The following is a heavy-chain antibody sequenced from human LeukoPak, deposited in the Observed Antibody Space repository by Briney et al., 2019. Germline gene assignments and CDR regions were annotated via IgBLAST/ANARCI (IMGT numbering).Heavy chain of an antibody. J-gene: IGHJ4*02. CDR3: AREMREYYYDSSGYYYRLDY. V-gene: IGHV1-2*02. CDR1: GYTFTGYY. D-gene: IGHD3-22*01. Sequence: ASVKVSCKASGYTFTGYYMHWVRQAPGQGLEWMGWINPNSGGTNYAQKFQGRVTMTRDTSISTAYMELSRLRSDDTAVYYCAREMREYYYDSSGYYYRLDYWGQGTLVTVSP. CDR2: INPNSGGT.